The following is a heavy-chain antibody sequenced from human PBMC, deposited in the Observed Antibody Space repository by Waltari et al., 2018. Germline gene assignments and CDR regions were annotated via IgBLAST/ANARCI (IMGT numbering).Heavy chain of an antibody. D-gene: IGHD2-15*01. CDR2: ISGSGGST. CDR3: AKAPLLVAASNWFDP. V-gene: IGHV3-23*01. Sequence: VQLQESGPGLVKPSETLSLTCTVSGGSISSYYWSWIRQPPGKGLEWVSAISGSGGSTYYADSVKGRFTISRDNSKNTLYLQMNSLRAEDTAVYYCAKAPLLVAASNWFDPWGQGTLVTVSS. CDR1: GGSISSYY. J-gene: IGHJ5*02.